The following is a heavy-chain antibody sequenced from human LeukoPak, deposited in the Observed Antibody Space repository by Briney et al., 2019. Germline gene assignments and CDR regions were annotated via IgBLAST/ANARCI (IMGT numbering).Heavy chain of an antibody. CDR2: FSASDGSR. CDR1: GFSFSSYG. Sequence: GGSLRLSCEASGFSFSSYGMSWVRQAPGEGLEWVSGFSASDGSRYYADSVKGRFTISRDNSKNTLYLQMNSLRAEDTAVYYCAKNIGGFDYWGQGTLVTVS. V-gene: IGHV3-23*01. D-gene: IGHD4-23*01. J-gene: IGHJ4*02. CDR3: AKNIGGFDY.